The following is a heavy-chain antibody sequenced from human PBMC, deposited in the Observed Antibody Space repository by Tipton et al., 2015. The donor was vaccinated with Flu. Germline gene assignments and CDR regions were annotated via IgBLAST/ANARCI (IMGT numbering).Heavy chain of an antibody. CDR3: ARGGWDYYGSGGYYKAPYGMDV. D-gene: IGHD3-10*01. J-gene: IGHJ6*02. CDR1: GYTFTGYY. CDR2: INPNSDGT. Sequence: QVQLVQSGAEVKKPGASVKVSCKASGYTFTGYYMHWVRQAPGQGLEWMGWINPNSDGTNYAQKFQGRVTMTRDTSISTAYMELSRLRSDDTAVYYCARGGWDYYGSGGYYKAPYGMDVWGQGTTVTVSS. V-gene: IGHV1-2*02.